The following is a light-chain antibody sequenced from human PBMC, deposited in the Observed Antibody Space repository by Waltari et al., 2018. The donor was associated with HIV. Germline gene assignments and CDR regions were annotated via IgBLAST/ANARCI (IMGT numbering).Light chain of an antibody. CDR1: SSNIRAGYQ. CDR3: QSYDSSLSGYV. J-gene: IGLJ1*01. V-gene: IGLV1-40*01. CDR2: GNS. Sequence: QPLLTQPPSVSGAPGQGVTISCTGSSSNIRAGYQVHWYQQLPGTAPKLLIYGNSNRPSGVPDRFSGSKSGTSASLAITGLQAEDEADYHCQSYDSSLSGYVFGTGTKVSVL.